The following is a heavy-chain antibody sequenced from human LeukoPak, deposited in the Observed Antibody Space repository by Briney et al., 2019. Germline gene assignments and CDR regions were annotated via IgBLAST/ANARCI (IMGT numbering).Heavy chain of an antibody. CDR1: GYTFTGYY. D-gene: IGHD2-2*01. CDR2: INPNSGGT. V-gene: IGHV1-2*02. CDR3: ARDGVPAAIDYYYYIDV. J-gene: IGHJ6*03. Sequence: ASVKVSCKASGYTFTGYYMHWVRQAPGQGLEWMGWINPNSGGTNYAQKFQGRVTMTRDTSISTAYMELSRLRSDDTAVYYCARDGVPAAIDYYYYIDVWGKGTTVTVSS.